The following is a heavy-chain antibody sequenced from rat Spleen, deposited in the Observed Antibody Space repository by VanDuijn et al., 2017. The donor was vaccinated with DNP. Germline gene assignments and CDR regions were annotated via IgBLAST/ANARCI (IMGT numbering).Heavy chain of an antibody. CDR1: GYSITSNY. V-gene: IGHV3-1*01. CDR3: ARDLIIRDTTSAMDA. Sequence: EVQLQESGPGLVEPSQSLSLTCSVTGYSITSNYWGWIRRFPGNKMEYIGHISYSGTTNYNPSLKSRISITRDTSKNQFFLQLNSVTTEDTATYYCARDLIIRDTTSAMDAWGQGTSVTVSS. CDR2: ISYSGTT. J-gene: IGHJ4*01. D-gene: IGHD4-3*01.